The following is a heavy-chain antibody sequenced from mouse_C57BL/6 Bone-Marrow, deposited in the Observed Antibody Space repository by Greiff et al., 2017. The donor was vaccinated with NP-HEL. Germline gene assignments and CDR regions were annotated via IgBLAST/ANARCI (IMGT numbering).Heavy chain of an antibody. CDR1: GFNIKDDY. J-gene: IGHJ2*01. D-gene: IGHD6-1*01. Sequence: VQLQQSGAELVRPGASVKLSCTASGFNIKDDYMHWVKQRPEQGLEWIGWIDPENGDTEYASKFQGKATITADTSSNTAYLQLSSLTSEDTAVYYCTLSRPWDYWGQGTTLTVTA. V-gene: IGHV14-4*01. CDR3: TLSRPWDY. CDR2: IDPENGDT.